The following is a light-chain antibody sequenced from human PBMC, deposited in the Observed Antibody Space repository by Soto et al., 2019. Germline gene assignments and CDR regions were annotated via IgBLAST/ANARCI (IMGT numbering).Light chain of an antibody. CDR2: GAS. V-gene: IGKV3-15*01. CDR3: QQYNNWPRT. J-gene: IGKJ1*01. CDR1: QSVSSD. Sequence: EMVMTQSPATLSVSPGERATLSCRASQSVSSDLAWYHQKPGQPPRLLIYGASTRATGIPARFSGSGSGTEFTLTINSLQSEDFAVYYCQQYNNWPRTFGQGTKVEIK.